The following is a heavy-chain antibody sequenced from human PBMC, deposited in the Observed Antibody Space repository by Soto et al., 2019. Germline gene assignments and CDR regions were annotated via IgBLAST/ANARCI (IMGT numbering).Heavy chain of an antibody. CDR3: SRDDSDWFFN. CDR2: IGSKGETYAT. Sequence: PGCCLRLGSASSRYTFGASALPWVRQASGKELEWLGRIGSKGETYATTYTASVKGRFTISRDDSKKTAYLQMNSLECEYTAVYYCSRDDSDWFFNWGRGTLVTVSS. V-gene: IGHV3-73*01. CDR1: RYTFGASA. J-gene: IGHJ4*02. D-gene: IGHD3-9*01.